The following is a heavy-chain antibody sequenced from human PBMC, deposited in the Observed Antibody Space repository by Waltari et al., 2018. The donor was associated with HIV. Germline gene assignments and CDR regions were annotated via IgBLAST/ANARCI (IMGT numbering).Heavy chain of an antibody. CDR2: ISDHGRSD. J-gene: IGHJ4*02. Sequence: QVQLVQSGGGMVQPGRSLRLSCAASGFTFSNFGMHWVRQAPGKGREWVAVISDHGRSDHYAGSVNGRFTISRDNSKDTLFLEMDNVRPEDTSLYFCAKDRSDFWTGFLDHWGQGALVTVTS. CDR3: AKDRSDFWTGFLDH. V-gene: IGHV3-30*18. CDR1: GFTFSNFG. D-gene: IGHD3-3*01.